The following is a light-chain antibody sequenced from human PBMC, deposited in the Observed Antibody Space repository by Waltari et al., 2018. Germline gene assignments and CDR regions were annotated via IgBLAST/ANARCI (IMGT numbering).Light chain of an antibody. V-gene: IGKV3-20*01. CDR1: QSISIY. CDR3: QQYGSSRT. J-gene: IGKJ1*01. CDR2: HAS. Sequence: EIVMTQSPATLSVSPGERATLSCRASQSISIYLAWFQQKPGQAPRLLIYHASTRATGIPARLSGSGSGTDFTLTISRLEPEDFAVYYCQQYGSSRTFGKGTKVAIK.